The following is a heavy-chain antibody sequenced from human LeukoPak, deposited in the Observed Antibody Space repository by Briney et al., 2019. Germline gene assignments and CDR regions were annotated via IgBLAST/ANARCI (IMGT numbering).Heavy chain of an antibody. D-gene: IGHD3-10*01. J-gene: IGHJ4*02. CDR2: IYTSGST. V-gene: IGHV4-4*07. CDR3: ARHSGYYGSGSYYY. CDR1: GGSISSYY. Sequence: SETLSLTCTVSGGSISSYYWSWIRQPAGKGLEWIGRIYTSGSTNYNPSLKSRVTMSVDTSKNQFSLKLSSVTAADTAVYYCARHSGYYGSGSYYYWGQGTLVTVSS.